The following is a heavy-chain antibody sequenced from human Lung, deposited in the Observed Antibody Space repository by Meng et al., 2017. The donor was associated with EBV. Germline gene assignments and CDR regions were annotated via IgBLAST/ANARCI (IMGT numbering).Heavy chain of an antibody. Sequence: QVKLEESGTGLVKPSQTLSLTCAVSGGSISSGGYSWSWIRQPPGKGLEWIGHIYYSGSTNYTPSLKSRVTISVDTSKNQFSLKLSSVTATDTAVYYCARQSGYFDYWGQGTLVTVSS. D-gene: IGHD3-10*01. CDR2: IYYSGST. J-gene: IGHJ4*02. CDR3: ARQSGYFDY. CDR1: GGSISSGGYS. V-gene: IGHV4-30-4*07.